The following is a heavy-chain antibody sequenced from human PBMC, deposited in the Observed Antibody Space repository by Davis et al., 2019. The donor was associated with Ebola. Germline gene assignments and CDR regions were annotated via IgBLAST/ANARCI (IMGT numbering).Heavy chain of an antibody. Sequence: GESLKISCAASGFTFYIHAMTWVRQAPGKGPEWVANIHKDASRKEYADFVEGRFTISRDNSKNTLIRQMNSLRAEDTAVYYCARDYNYSFDYWGQGALVTVSS. V-gene: IGHV3-7*01. J-gene: IGHJ4*02. CDR1: GFTFYIHA. D-gene: IGHD5-24*01. CDR2: IHKDASRK. CDR3: ARDYNYSFDY.